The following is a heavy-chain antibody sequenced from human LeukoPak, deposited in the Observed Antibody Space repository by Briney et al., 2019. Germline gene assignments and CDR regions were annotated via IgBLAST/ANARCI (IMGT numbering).Heavy chain of an antibody. CDR1: GFTFSSYE. V-gene: IGHV3-48*03. Sequence: GGSLRLSCAASGFTFSSYEMNWVRQAPGKGLEWVSYISSSGSTIYYAASVKGRFTISRDNAKNSLYPQMNSLRAEDTAVYYCARDGKGRNRIGYYFDYWGQGTLVTVSS. CDR2: ISSSGSTI. D-gene: IGHD3-10*01. J-gene: IGHJ4*02. CDR3: ARDGKGRNRIGYYFDY.